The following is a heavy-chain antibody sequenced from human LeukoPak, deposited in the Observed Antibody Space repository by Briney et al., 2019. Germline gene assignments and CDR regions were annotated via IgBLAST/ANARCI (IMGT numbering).Heavy chain of an antibody. J-gene: IGHJ4*02. CDR1: GGSISSGGYY. CDR3: ARGGRGYSYEIDY. D-gene: IGHD5-18*01. CDR2: IDYSGST. V-gene: IGHV4-61*08. Sequence: PSQTLSLTCTVSGGSISSGGYYWSWIRQHPGKGLEWIGYIDYSGSTNYNPSLKSRVIISVDTSNNQFSLKLSSVTAADTAVYYCARGGRGYSYEIDYWGQGTLVTVSS.